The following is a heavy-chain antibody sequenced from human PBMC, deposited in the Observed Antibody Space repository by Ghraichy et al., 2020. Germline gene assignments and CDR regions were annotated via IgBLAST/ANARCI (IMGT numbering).Heavy chain of an antibody. J-gene: IGHJ4*02. Sequence: GGSLRLSCAASGFTVSSNYMSWVRQAPGKGLEWVSVIYSGGSTYYADSVKGRFTISRDNSKNTLYLQMNSLRAEDTAVYYCARAPRYSSSWYQFEYWGQGTLVTVSS. CDR2: IYSGGST. CDR3: ARAPRYSSSWYQFEY. D-gene: IGHD6-13*01. CDR1: GFTVSSNY. V-gene: IGHV3-53*01.